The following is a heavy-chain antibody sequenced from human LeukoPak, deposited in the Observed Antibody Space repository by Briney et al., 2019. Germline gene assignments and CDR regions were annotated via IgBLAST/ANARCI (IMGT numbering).Heavy chain of an antibody. CDR1: GYTFTSYY. Sequence: ASVKVSCKASGYTFTSYYMHWVRQAPGQGLEWMGIINPSGGGTSYSQMFQGRLTMTRDMSTSTVYMELSSLRSEDTAVYYCTRTLGAVADSRYWFDPWGQGTLVTVSS. J-gene: IGHJ5*02. CDR3: TRTLGAVADSRYWFDP. CDR2: INPSGGGT. D-gene: IGHD3-16*01. V-gene: IGHV1-46*01.